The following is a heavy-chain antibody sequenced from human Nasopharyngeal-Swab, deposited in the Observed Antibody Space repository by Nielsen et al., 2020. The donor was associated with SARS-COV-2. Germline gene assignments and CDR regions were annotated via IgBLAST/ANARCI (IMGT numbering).Heavy chain of an antibody. V-gene: IGHV4-39*01. CDR1: GGSISSSSYY. CDR3: ARHTGDYGDYIYYFDY. J-gene: IGHJ4*02. CDR2: IYYSGST. Sequence: GSLRLSCTVFGGSISSSSYYWGWIRQPPGKGLEWIGAIYYSGSTYYNPSLKSRVTISVDMSKNQFSLKLSSVTAADTAVYYCARHTGDYGDYIYYFDYWGQGTLVTVSS. D-gene: IGHD4-17*01.